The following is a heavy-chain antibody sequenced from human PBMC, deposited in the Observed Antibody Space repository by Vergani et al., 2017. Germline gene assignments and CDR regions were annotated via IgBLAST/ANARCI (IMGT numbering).Heavy chain of an antibody. CDR3: FYDFWAGYDSGDV. Sequence: EGHLVESGGGLVQPGESLKLSCATSGLTFSDSAIHWVRQTSGKGLEWIGRIRDKAYNYATVYAVSVKGRFTISRDDSKKTSYLQMNGLTTEDTAVYYCFYDFWAGYDSGDVWGKGTTVTVSS. D-gene: IGHD3/OR15-3a*01. V-gene: IGHV3-73*02. CDR2: IRDKAYNYAT. J-gene: IGHJ6*04. CDR1: GLTFSDSA.